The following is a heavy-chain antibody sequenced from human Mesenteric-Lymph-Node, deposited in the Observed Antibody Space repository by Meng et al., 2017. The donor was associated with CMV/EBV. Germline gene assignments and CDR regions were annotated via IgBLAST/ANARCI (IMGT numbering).Heavy chain of an antibody. V-gene: IGHV3-7*01. Sequence: GESLKISCAASGFTFSNAWMSWVRQAPGKGLEWVANIKQDGSEKYYVDSVKGRFTISRDNAKNSLYLQMNSLRAEDTAVYYCARWGGSYPSYYYYGMDVWGQGTTVTVSS. CDR2: IKQDGSEK. D-gene: IGHD1-26*01. CDR1: GFTFSNAW. J-gene: IGHJ6*02. CDR3: ARWGGSYPSYYYYGMDV.